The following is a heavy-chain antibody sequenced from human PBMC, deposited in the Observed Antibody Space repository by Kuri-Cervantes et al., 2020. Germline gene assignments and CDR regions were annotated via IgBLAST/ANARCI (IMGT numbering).Heavy chain of an antibody. J-gene: IGHJ4*02. CDR3: ARDRGFMFDY. D-gene: IGHD3-16*01. CDR1: GFTFSNCN. CDR2: ISNSSSTI. V-gene: IGHV3-48*01. Sequence: GGSLRLSCAASGFTFSNCNMNWVRQAPGKGLEWISYISNSSSTIYYADSVKGRFTISRDNARASLYLQMNSLRAKDTAVYYCARDRGFMFDYCAQGTLVTVSS.